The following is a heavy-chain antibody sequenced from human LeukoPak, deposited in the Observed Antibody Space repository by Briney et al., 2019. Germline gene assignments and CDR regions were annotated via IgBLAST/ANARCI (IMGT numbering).Heavy chain of an antibody. CDR2: INPSGGST. CDR3: ARVVAGWTRRYYFDY. V-gene: IGHV1-46*01. J-gene: IGHJ4*02. D-gene: IGHD6-19*01. Sequence: ASVKVSCKASGYTFTSYYMHWVRQAPGQGLEWMGIINPSGGSTSYAQKFQGRVTMTGDTSTSTVYMELSSLRSEDTAVYYCARVVAGWTRRYYFDYWGQGTLVTVSS. CDR1: GYTFTSYY.